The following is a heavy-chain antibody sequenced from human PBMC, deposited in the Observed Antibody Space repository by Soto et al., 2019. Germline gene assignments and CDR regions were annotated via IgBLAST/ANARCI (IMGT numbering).Heavy chain of an antibody. Sequence: TGGSLRLSCAASVFTFRSFTMNWVRQAPGKGLEWVSTISSNSAYIYYTDALRGRFTISRDNAKNSLHLQMNSLRAEDTAVYYYTRDASRDSSARGWFDPWGPGTLVTVSS. D-gene: IGHD6-13*01. V-gene: IGHV3-21*01. CDR3: TRDASRDSSARGWFDP. CDR1: VFTFRSFT. CDR2: ISSNSAYI. J-gene: IGHJ5*02.